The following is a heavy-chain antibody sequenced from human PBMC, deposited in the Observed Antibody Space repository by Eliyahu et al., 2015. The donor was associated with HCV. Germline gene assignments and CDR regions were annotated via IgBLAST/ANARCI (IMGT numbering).Heavy chain of an antibody. CDR3: AHRRSPWEPWGQDWYFDL. V-gene: IGHV2-5*01. CDR1: GFSLSTSGVG. J-gene: IGHJ2*01. D-gene: IGHD1-26*01. CDR2: IYWNDDK. Sequence: QITLKESGPTLVKPTQTLTLTCTFSGFSLSTSGVGVGWIRQPPGKALEWLALIYWNDDKRYSPSLKSRLTITKDTSKNQVVLTMTNMDPVDTATYYCAHRRSPWEPWGQDWYFDLWGRGTLVTVSS.